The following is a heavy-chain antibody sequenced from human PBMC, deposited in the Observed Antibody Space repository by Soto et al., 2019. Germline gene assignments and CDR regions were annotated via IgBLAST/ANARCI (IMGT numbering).Heavy chain of an antibody. J-gene: IGHJ6*03. CDR1: GFTFSSYW. D-gene: IGHD1-20*01. CDR3: ANPFYKFYYMDV. Sequence: GGSLRLSCAASGFTFSSYWMHWVRQAPGKGLVWVSRINSDGSSTSYADSVKGRFTISRDNAKNTLYLQMNSLRAEDTAVYYCANPFYKFYYMDVWGKGTTVTVSS. V-gene: IGHV3-74*01. CDR2: INSDGSST.